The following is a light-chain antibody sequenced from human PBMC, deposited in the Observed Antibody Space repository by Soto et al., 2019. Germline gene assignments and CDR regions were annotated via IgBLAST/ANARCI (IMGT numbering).Light chain of an antibody. Sequence: EIVLPQSPGTLSLSPGERATLSCRASQSVNSRLAWYHHKPGQAPRLLISGASSRATGIPDRFSGSGSATDFTLTISRLEPEDFALYYCQHYGMSPITFGQGAKVDI. CDR3: QHYGMSPIT. J-gene: IGKJ1*01. CDR1: QSVNSR. CDR2: GAS. V-gene: IGKV3-20*01.